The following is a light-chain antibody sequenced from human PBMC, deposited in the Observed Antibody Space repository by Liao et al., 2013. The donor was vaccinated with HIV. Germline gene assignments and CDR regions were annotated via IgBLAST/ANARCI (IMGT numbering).Light chain of an antibody. CDR2: YDT. V-gene: IGLV3-21*01. J-gene: IGLJ1*01. CDR1: NIGSKN. Sequence: SYELTQPPSVSVAPGKTATITCGGNNIGSKNVHWYQQRPGQAPLLVIYYDTDRPSGIPGRFSGSNSENTATLTISGTQPMDEADYFCQAWDTALYVFGTGTKVTVL. CDR3: QAWDTALYV.